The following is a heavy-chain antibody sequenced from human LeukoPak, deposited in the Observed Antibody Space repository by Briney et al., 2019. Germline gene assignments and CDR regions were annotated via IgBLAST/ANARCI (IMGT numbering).Heavy chain of an antibody. J-gene: IGHJ2*01. CDR3: ARTHYGDLGSDWYFDL. CDR1: GFTFSNHW. V-gene: IGHV3-7*01. CDR2: IKKDGSEK. Sequence: PGGSLTLSCAASGFTFSNHWMTWVRQAPGKWLEWVADIKKDGSEKNQVDSVKGRFTISRDNAKKSLFLQMNSLRAEDTAVYYCARTHYGDLGSDWYFDLWGRGTLVSVSS. D-gene: IGHD4-17*01.